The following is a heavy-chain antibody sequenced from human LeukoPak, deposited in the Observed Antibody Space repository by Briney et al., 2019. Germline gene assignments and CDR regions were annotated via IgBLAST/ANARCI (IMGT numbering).Heavy chain of an antibody. J-gene: IGHJ6*02. CDR1: AFIFSNHG. V-gene: IGHV3-30*18. Sequence: GGSLRLSCAASAFIFSNHGMHWVRQAPGKGLEWVAITSYDGSNKYYADSVKGRFTISRDNSKNTLYLQMNSLRAEDTAMYYCAKDQGPITIFGVVIGGMDVWGQGTTVTVSS. CDR3: AKDQGPITIFGVVIGGMDV. D-gene: IGHD3-3*01. CDR2: TSYDGSNK.